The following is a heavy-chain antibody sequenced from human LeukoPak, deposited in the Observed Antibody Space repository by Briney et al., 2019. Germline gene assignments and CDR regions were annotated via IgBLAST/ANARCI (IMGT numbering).Heavy chain of an antibody. CDR2: IYASGSN. CDR1: GASINIYTYY. J-gene: IGHJ4*02. Sequence: SETLTLTCTVSGASINIYTYYWSWIRQPAGKGLEWIGHIYASGSNDYNPSLKSRVTMSLDMAKNQFSLRLTSVTAADTAVYFCARMVPAGTHNYWGQGLLVTVSS. D-gene: IGHD2-2*01. CDR3: ARMVPAGTHNY. V-gene: IGHV4-61*09.